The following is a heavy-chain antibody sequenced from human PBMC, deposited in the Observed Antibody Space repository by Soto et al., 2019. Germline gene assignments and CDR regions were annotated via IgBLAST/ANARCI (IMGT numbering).Heavy chain of an antibody. CDR3: ATGVRYCSGGSCYDTHFDY. J-gene: IGHJ4*02. V-gene: IGHV1-18*01. CDR1: GYTFTSYG. Sequence: GASVKVSCKASGYTFTSYGISWVRQAPGQGLEWMGWISAYNGNTNYAQKLQGRVTMTTDTSTSTAYMELRSLRSDDTAVYYCATGVRYCSGGSCYDTHFDYWGQGTLVTVSS. CDR2: ISAYNGNT. D-gene: IGHD2-15*01.